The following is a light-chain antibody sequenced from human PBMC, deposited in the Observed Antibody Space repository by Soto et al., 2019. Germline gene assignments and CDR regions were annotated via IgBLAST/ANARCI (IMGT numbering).Light chain of an antibody. V-gene: IGLV1-40*01. CDR3: QSYDSSLSAPYV. CDR2: GNS. J-gene: IGLJ1*01. CDR1: SSNIGAGYD. Sequence: QSVLTQPPSVSGAPGQRVTISCTGSSSNIGAGYDVNWYQQLPGTAPKLRMYGNSNRPSGVPDRFSGSKSGTSASLAITGLQAEDEADYYCQSYDSSLSAPYVFGTRTKVTVL.